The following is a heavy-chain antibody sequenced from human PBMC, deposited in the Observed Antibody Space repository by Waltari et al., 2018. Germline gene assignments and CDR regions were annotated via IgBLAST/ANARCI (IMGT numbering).Heavy chain of an antibody. CDR1: GGSVSSGSYY. CDR3: ARVGCSGGSCYLPYYYYGMDV. D-gene: IGHD2-15*01. Sequence: QVQLQESDPGLVKPSETLSLTCTVSGGSVSSGSYYWSWIRQPPGTGLEWIGYIYYSGSTNYNPSLKSRVTISVDTSKNQFSLKLSSVTAADTAVYYCARVGCSGGSCYLPYYYYGMDVWGQGTTVTVSS. CDR2: IYYSGST. J-gene: IGHJ6*02. V-gene: IGHV4-61*01.